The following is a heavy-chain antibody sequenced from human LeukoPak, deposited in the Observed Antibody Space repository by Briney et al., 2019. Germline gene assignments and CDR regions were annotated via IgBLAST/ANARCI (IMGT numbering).Heavy chain of an antibody. J-gene: IGHJ1*01. CDR1: GYTFTGYY. V-gene: IGHV1-2*06. Sequence: ASVKVSCKASGYTFTGYYMHWVRQTPGQGLERMGRINPNSGGTNYAQKFQGRVTMTRDTSISTAYMELSRLRSDDTAVYYCAVGGGYCSSTSCYTAHFQHWGQGTLVTVSS. D-gene: IGHD2-2*02. CDR3: AVGGGYCSSTSCYTAHFQH. CDR2: INPNSGGT.